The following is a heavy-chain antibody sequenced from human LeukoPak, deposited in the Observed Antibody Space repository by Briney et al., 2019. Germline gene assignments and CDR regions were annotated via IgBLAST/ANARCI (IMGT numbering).Heavy chain of an antibody. Sequence: SETLSLTCAVYGGSFSGYYWSWIRQPPGKGLEWIGSIYYSGSTYYNPSLKSRVTISVDTSKNQFSLKLSSVTAADTAVYYCARCPGRDGYNLKYIGGPDYWGQGTLVTVSS. V-gene: IGHV4-34*01. J-gene: IGHJ4*02. CDR2: IYYSGST. CDR3: ARCPGRDGYNLKYIGGPDY. CDR1: GGSFSGYY. D-gene: IGHD5-24*01.